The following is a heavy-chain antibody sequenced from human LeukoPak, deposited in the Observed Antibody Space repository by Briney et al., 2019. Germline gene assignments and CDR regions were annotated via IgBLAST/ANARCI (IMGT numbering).Heavy chain of an antibody. Sequence: SETLSLTCTVSRASISRYYWSWIRQPPGKGREWIGYIYYSGSTNYYPSLKSRVTISVDTSKKQFSLKLSSVTTAEATAYYYSATPRMAAAGSLFDFWGKGTPVTVSS. D-gene: IGHD6-13*01. V-gene: IGHV4-59*01. CDR2: IYYSGST. CDR3: SATPRMAAAGSLFDF. CDR1: RASISRYY. J-gene: IGHJ4*02.